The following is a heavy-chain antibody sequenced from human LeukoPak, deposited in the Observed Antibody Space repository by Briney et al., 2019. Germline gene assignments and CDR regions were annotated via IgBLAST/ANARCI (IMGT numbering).Heavy chain of an antibody. J-gene: IGHJ4*02. CDR1: GYTFTSHD. CDR3: ARDLVGASSPFGY. V-gene: IGHV1-69*13. CDR2: IIPIFGTA. Sequence: SVKVSCKASGYTFTSHDINWVRQATGQGLEWMGGIIPIFGTANYAQKFQGRVTITADESTSTAYMELSSLRSEDTAVYYCARDLVGASSPFGYWGQGTLVTVSS. D-gene: IGHD1-26*01.